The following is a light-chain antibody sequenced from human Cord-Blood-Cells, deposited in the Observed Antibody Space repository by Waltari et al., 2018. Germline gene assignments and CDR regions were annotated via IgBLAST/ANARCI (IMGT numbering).Light chain of an antibody. V-gene: IGKV1-33*01. Sequence: DIQMTQSPSSLSASVGDRVTITCQASQDISNYLNWYQQKPGKAPKLLIYDASNLETGVPSRFSGSGSGTDFTFTISSLQPEDFATYYCQQFNSYPLLTFGGGTKVEIK. CDR2: DAS. CDR1: QDISNY. CDR3: QQFNSYPLLT. J-gene: IGKJ4*01.